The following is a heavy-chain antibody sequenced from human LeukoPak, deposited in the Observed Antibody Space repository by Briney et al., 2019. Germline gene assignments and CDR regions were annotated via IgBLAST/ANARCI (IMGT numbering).Heavy chain of an antibody. CDR2: INPNSGGT. V-gene: IGHV1-2*02. CDR3: ARDLAYCGGDCYYYYYMDV. D-gene: IGHD2-21*02. CDR1: GYTLTAYY. J-gene: IGHJ6*03. Sequence: ASVKVSCKASGYTLTAYYMHWVRQAPGQGLEWMGWINPNSGGTNYAQKFQGRVTMTRDTSISTAYMELSRLRSDDTAVYYCARDLAYCGGDCYYYYYMDVWGKGTTVTVSS.